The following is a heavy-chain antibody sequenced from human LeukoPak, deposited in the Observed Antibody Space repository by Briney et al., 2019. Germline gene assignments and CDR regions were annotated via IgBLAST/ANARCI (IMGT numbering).Heavy chain of an antibody. CDR3: ARDPNGNYVGAFDFQR. V-gene: IGHV3-23*01. CDR2: ISGVNT. J-gene: IGHJ1*01. Sequence: SGGSLRLSCAASGFTFSNYALTWVRQAPGKGLEWVSSISGVNTHYADSVKCGFSISRGNYKNTLYLQMSSLRAEDTAVYYCARDPNGNYVGAFDFQRWGQGTLVTVSS. CDR1: GFTFSNYA. D-gene: IGHD4-17*01.